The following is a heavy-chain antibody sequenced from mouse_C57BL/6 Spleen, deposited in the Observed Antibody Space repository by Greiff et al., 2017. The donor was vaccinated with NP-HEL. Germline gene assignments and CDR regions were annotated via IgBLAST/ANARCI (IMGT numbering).Heavy chain of an antibody. CDR3: AREFITTVGYYFDY. CDR1: GYSFTGYY. Sequence: VQLQQSGPELVKPGASVKISCKASGYSFTGYYMNWVKQSPEKSLEWIGEINPSTGGTTYNQKFKGKATLTADKSSSTAYMELRSLTSEDSAVYFCAREFITTVGYYFDYWGQGTTLTVSS. CDR2: INPSTGGT. J-gene: IGHJ2*01. D-gene: IGHD1-1*01. V-gene: IGHV1-42*01.